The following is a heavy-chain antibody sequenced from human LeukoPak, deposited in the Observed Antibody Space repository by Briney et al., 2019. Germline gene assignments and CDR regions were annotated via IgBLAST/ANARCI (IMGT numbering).Heavy chain of an antibody. J-gene: IGHJ4*02. CDR1: GFTFSTYA. Sequence: GGSLRLSCAASGFTFSTYAMSWVRQAPGKGLKWVSEMSGSGASTYYADSVKGRFTISRDNSKNTLYLQMNSLRAEDTAVYYCARALRFGETFPAYWGQGTLVTVSS. D-gene: IGHD3-10*01. CDR2: MSGSGAST. CDR3: ARALRFGETFPAY. V-gene: IGHV3-23*01.